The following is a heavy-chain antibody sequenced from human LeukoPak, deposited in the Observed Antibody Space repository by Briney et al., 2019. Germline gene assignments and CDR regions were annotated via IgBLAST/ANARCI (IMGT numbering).Heavy chain of an antibody. Sequence: QPGGSLRLSCAASGFTVSSNYMSWVRQAPGKGLEWVSVIYSGGSTYYADSVKGRFTISRDNSKNTLYLQMNSLRAEDTAVYYCARVRGSSWYYYYYMDVWGKGTTVTVSS. CDR1: GFTVSSNY. CDR3: ARVRGSSWYYYYYMDV. CDR2: IYSGGST. D-gene: IGHD6-13*01. J-gene: IGHJ6*03. V-gene: IGHV3-53*01.